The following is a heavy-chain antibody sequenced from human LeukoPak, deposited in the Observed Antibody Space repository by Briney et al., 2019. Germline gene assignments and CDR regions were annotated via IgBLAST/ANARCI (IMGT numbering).Heavy chain of an antibody. CDR2: INHSGST. V-gene: IGHV4-34*01. CDR3: ARPTPSGSSWDY. CDR1: GGSFSGYY. J-gene: IGHJ4*02. D-gene: IGHD6-13*01. Sequence: SETLSLTCAVYGGSFSGYYWSWNRQPPGKGLEWIGEINHSGSTNYSPSLKSRVTISVDTSKNQFSLKLSSVTAADTAVYYCARPTPSGSSWDYWGQGTLVTVSS.